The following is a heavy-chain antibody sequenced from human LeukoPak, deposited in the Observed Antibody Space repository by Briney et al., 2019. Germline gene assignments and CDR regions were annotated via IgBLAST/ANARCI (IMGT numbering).Heavy chain of an antibody. CDR1: GFTVSSSY. V-gene: IGHV3-66*01. Sequence: GGSLRLSCAASGFTVSSSYMSWVRQAPGKGLEWVSVIYSGGSTYYADSVKGRFTISRDNSKNTLYLQMNSLRAEDTAVYYCASRHCGGDCYTYYFDYWGQGTLVTVSS. CDR3: ASRHCGGDCYTYYFDY. J-gene: IGHJ4*02. CDR2: IYSGGST. D-gene: IGHD2-21*02.